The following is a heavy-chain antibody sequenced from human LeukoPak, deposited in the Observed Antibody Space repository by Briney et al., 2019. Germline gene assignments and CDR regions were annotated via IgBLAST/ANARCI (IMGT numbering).Heavy chain of an antibody. J-gene: IGHJ3*02. CDR3: ARRMYYYDPSGKHSGAFDI. CDR2: IYPGDSDA. Sequence: RGESLKISCKGSGYSFTSYWIGWVRQMPGKGLEWMGIIYPGDSDATYSPSFQGQVTMSVDKSTATAYLQWSSLRASDTAIYYCARRMYYYDPSGKHSGAFDIWGQGTVVTISP. V-gene: IGHV5-51*01. D-gene: IGHD3-22*01. CDR1: GYSFTSYW.